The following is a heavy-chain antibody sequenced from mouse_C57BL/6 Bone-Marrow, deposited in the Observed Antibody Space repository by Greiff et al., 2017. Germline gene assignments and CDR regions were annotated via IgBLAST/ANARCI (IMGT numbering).Heavy chain of an antibody. Sequence: EVQVVESGGGLVKPGGSLKLSCAASGFTFSDYGMHWVRQAPEKGLEWVAYISSGSSTIYYADTVKGRFTISRDNDKNTLFLQMTSLRSEDTAMYYCASSYSVNAMDYWGQGTSVTVSS. V-gene: IGHV5-17*01. D-gene: IGHD2-12*01. CDR3: ASSYSVNAMDY. CDR1: GFTFSDYG. J-gene: IGHJ4*01. CDR2: ISSGSSTI.